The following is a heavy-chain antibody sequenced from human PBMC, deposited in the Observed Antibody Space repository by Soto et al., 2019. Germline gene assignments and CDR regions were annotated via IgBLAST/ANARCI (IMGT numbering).Heavy chain of an antibody. CDR2: ISSDGNHK. V-gene: IGHV3-30-3*01. J-gene: IGHJ4*02. CDR1: GFNVSAYT. CDR3: ARWEQPLFDY. Sequence: QVKLVESGGGVVQPGRSLRLSCAASGFNVSAYTMHWVRQAPGKGLEWVAVISSDGNHKYYTDSVKGRFTISRHTSTNTLYLQMNSLRAEDTAVYYCARWEQPLFDYWGQGTLVTVSS. D-gene: IGHD1-26*01.